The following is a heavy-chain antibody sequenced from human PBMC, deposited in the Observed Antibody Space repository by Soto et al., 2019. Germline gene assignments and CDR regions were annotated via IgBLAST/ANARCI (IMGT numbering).Heavy chain of an antibody. D-gene: IGHD4-4*01. V-gene: IGHV3-7*01. CDR3: LITTSDFDI. CDR2: IKQDGSDL. Sequence: EVQLVESGGGLVQPGGSLRLSCAASGFTLSDYWMSWVRQAPGKGLELVANIKQDGSDLYYVVSVMGRFTRSRDNAKNSLFLQMNSRRAEDTAVYYCLITTSDFDIWGQGPLVTVSS. CDR1: GFTLSDYW. J-gene: IGHJ3*02.